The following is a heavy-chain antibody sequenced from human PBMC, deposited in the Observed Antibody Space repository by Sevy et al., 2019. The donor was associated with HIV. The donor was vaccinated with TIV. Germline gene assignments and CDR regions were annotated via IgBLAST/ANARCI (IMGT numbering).Heavy chain of an antibody. CDR2: ISSSSSTI. V-gene: IGHV3-48*01. D-gene: IGHD6-19*01. CDR1: GFIFSSYG. Sequence: GGSLRLSCAASGFIFSSYGMNWVRQAPGKGLEWISYISSSSSTIYYADSVKGRFTISRDNGKNSPYLQMNSLSAEDTAVYYCARDLSSGWYGVGAYWGQGTLVTVSS. CDR3: ARDLSSGWYGVGAY. J-gene: IGHJ4*02.